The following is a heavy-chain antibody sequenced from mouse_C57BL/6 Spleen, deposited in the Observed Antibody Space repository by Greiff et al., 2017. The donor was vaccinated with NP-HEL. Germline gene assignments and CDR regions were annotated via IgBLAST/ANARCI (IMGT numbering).Heavy chain of an antibody. D-gene: IGHD1-1*01. CDR2: ISNGGGST. CDR1: GFPFSDYY. V-gene: IGHV5-12*01. Sequence: EVQGVESGGGLVQPGGSLKLSCAASGFPFSDYYMYWVRQTPEKRLEWVAYISNGGGSTYYPDTVKGRFTISRDNAKNTLYLQMSRLKSEDTAMYYCARGYYGSSSDYWGQGTTLTVSS. J-gene: IGHJ2*01. CDR3: ARGYYGSSSDY.